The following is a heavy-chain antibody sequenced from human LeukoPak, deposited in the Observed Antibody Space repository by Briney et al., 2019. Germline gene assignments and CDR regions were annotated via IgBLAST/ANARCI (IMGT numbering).Heavy chain of an antibody. D-gene: IGHD3-16*02. Sequence: SETLSLTCTVSGGSISSSSYYWGWIRQPPGKGLEWIGSIYYSGSTYYNPSLKSRVTISVDTSKNQFSLKLSSVTAADTSSYSRTILNYDYVCGSYRYLTYGMDVWGQGTTVTVSS. CDR3: TILNYDYVCGSYRYLTYGMDV. CDR2: IYYSGST. V-gene: IGHV4-39*01. J-gene: IGHJ6*02. CDR1: GGSISSSSYY.